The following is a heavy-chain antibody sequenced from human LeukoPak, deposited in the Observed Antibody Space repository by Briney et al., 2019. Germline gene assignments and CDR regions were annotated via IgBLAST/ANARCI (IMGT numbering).Heavy chain of an antibody. Sequence: GASVKVSCKASGGTFSSYAISWVRQAPGQGLEWMGGIIPIFGTANYAQKFQGRVTITTDESTSTAYMELSSLRYEDTAVYYCARGWLANYYYYMDVWGKGTTVTVSS. V-gene: IGHV1-69*05. CDR2: IIPIFGTA. CDR1: GGTFSSYA. J-gene: IGHJ6*03. D-gene: IGHD5-12*01. CDR3: ARGWLANYYYYMDV.